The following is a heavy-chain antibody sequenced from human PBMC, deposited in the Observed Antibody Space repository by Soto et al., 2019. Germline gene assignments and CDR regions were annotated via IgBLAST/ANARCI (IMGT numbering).Heavy chain of an antibody. J-gene: IGHJ4*02. CDR3: AKSPKVISTSLDY. CDR1: GFTFSSYA. Sequence: GGSLRLSCVASGFTFSSYALNWVRQAPGRGLEWVSAISGSGGTTYYADSVKGRFTISRDNSKNTLFLQMNSLRAEDAAIYYCAKSPKVISTSLDYWGQGSLVTVSS. D-gene: IGHD3-22*01. CDR2: ISGSGGTT. V-gene: IGHV3-23*01.